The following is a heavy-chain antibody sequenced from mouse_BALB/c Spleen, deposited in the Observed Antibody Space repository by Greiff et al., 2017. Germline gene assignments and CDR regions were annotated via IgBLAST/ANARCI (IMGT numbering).Heavy chain of an antibody. CDR1: GYTFTSYT. V-gene: IGHV1-4*02. J-gene: IGHJ2*01. Sequence: VQLQESAAELARPGASVKMSCKASGYTFTSYTMHWVKQRPGQGLEWIGYINPSSGYTEYNQKFKDKTTLTADKSSSTAYMQLSSLTSEDSAVYYCAREFTTVVVDYWGQGTTLTVSS. CDR2: INPSSGYT. D-gene: IGHD1-1*01. CDR3: AREFTTVVVDY.